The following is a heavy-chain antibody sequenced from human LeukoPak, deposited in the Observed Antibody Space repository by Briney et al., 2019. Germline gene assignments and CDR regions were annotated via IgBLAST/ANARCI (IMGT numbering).Heavy chain of an antibody. J-gene: IGHJ4*02. CDR2: IYPGDSDP. CDR3: ARSKSKPSFDY. D-gene: IGHD4-11*01. Sequence: GESLKISCKRSGYNFTNYLIAWVRQMPGKGLDWMGFIYPGDSDPRYSPPFQGQVTISADKSISTAYLQWNSLKASDTAMYYCARSKSKPSFDYWGQGTLVTVSS. V-gene: IGHV5-51*01. CDR1: GYNFTNYL.